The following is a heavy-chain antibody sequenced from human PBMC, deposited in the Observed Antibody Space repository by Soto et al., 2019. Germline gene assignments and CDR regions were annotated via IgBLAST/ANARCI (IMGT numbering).Heavy chain of an antibody. Sequence: PGGSLRLSCVASGFIFSTYSMNWVRQAPGKGLEWVSYIGTSSSTIYYADSVRGRFTISRDNAKNSLYLQMNSLRDEDTAVYYCARGPPLFDPWGQGTLVTVS. V-gene: IGHV3-48*02. CDR3: ARGPPLFDP. CDR1: GFIFSTYS. J-gene: IGHJ5*02. CDR2: IGTSSSTI.